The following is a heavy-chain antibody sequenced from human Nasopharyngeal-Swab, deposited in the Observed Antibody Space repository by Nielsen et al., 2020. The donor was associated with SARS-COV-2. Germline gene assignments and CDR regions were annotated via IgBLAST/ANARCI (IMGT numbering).Heavy chain of an antibody. J-gene: IGHJ5*02. D-gene: IGHD5-18*01. Sequence: RQAPGKGLEWIGYIYCSGSTYYNPSLKSRVTISVDTSKNQFSLKLSSVTAADTAVYYCARYSLWLPVNWFDPWGQGTLVTVSS. CDR3: ARYSLWLPVNWFDP. V-gene: IGHV4-30-4*01. CDR2: IYCSGST.